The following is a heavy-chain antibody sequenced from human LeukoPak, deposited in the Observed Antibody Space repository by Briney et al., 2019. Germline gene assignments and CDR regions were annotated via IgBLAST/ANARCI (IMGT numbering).Heavy chain of an antibody. Sequence: GGPLRLSCAASGFTFSSYAMSWVRQAPGKGLEWVSAISGSGGSTYYADSVKGRFTISRDNSKNTLYLQMNSLRAEDTAVYYCAKHYDFWSGYYLDYWGQGTLVTVSS. J-gene: IGHJ4*02. V-gene: IGHV3-23*01. D-gene: IGHD3-3*01. CDR3: AKHYDFWSGYYLDY. CDR2: ISGSGGST. CDR1: GFTFSSYA.